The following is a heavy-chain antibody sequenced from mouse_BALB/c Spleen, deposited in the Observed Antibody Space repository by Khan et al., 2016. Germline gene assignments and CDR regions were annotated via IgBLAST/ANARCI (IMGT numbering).Heavy chain of an antibody. D-gene: IGHD1-1*01. Sequence: QIQLVQSGAELAKPGASVKMSCKASGYTFTDYWMHWVKQRPGQGLEWIGYINPSTGNTEYNQKLKDKATLTEDKSSSTAYMQLSSLTSEDSAVYYCARWSYYYGSSYGWFAYWGQGTLVTVSA. CDR2: INPSTGNT. J-gene: IGHJ3*01. V-gene: IGHV1-7*01. CDR1: GYTFTDYW. CDR3: ARWSYYYGSSYGWFAY.